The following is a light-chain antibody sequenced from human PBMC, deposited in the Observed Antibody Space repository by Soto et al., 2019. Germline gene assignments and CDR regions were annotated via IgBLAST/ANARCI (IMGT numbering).Light chain of an antibody. V-gene: IGKV3-20*01. Sequence: IELTKSAGTLSVSQGESATLSCRARQCLSSRYLAGHMQNPGQAPRPLXXYPXSRATGILERFSGSGSGRDFALIISRLEPEAFAVYDCQHYGSSRTWTFGQVTNVEIK. CDR3: QHYGSSRTWT. J-gene: IGKJ1*01. CDR1: QCLSSRY. CDR2: YPX.